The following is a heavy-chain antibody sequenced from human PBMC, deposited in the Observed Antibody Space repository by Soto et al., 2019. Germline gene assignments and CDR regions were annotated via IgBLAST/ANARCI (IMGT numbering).Heavy chain of an antibody. CDR3: ARRVPYGSGTVGYYYYMDV. V-gene: IGHV4-59*08. Sequence: QVQLLESGPGLVKPSETLSLTCTVSGGSISSYYWSWIRQPPGKGLEWIGYIYYSGSTNYNPSLKSRVTISVDTSKNQFSLKLSSVTAADTAVYYCARRVPYGSGTVGYYYYMDVWGKGTTVTVSS. J-gene: IGHJ6*03. CDR2: IYYSGST. CDR1: GGSISSYY. D-gene: IGHD3-10*01.